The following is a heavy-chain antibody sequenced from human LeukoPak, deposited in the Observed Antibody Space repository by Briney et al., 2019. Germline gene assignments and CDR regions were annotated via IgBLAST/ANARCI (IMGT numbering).Heavy chain of an antibody. CDR3: TNGGRLSCAFQY. CDR2: INRGGGTN. D-gene: IGHD2-15*01. V-gene: IGHV3-23*01. Sequence: GTLRLSCEASGGTFSSCGMSWIRQAPGKGLEWISTINRGGGTNYNADFVKGRITIQRDNSKNILYLEMNSLNAEDTALYYYTNGGRLSCAFQYWGQGTLVTVAS. J-gene: IGHJ4*01. CDR1: GGTFSSCG.